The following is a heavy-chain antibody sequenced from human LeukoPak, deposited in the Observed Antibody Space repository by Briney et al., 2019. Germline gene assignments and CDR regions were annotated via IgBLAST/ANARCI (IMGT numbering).Heavy chain of an antibody. J-gene: IGHJ4*02. D-gene: IGHD3-22*01. CDR2: ISSSGSTI. CDR1: GFTFSSYG. V-gene: IGHV3-48*04. Sequence: GGALRLSCAASGFTFSSYGMHWVRQAPGKGLGWVSYISSSGSTIYYADSVKGRFTISRGNAKNSLYLQMNSLRAEDTAVYYCARAPYYYDSSGYYLGGLWGQGTLVTVSS. CDR3: ARAPYYYDSSGYYLGGL.